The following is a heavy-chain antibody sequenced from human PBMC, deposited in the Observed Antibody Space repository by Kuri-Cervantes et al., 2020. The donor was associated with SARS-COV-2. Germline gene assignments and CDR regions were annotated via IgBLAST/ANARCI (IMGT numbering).Heavy chain of an antibody. Sequence: GSLRLSCAASGDSISSYYWSWIRQPPGKGLEWIGYIYYSGSTKYNPSLKSRVTISLNTSKNQFSLKLSSVTAADTAVYYCARGGGYDYPHYWGQGTLVTVSS. D-gene: IGHD3-16*01. CDR3: ARGGGYDYPHY. CDR1: GDSISSYY. CDR2: IYYSGST. V-gene: IGHV4-59*01. J-gene: IGHJ4*02.